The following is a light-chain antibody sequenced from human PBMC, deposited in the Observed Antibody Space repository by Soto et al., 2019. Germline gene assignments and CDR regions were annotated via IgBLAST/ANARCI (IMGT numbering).Light chain of an antibody. J-gene: IGLJ2*01. V-gene: IGLV2-14*03. Sequence: QSALTQPASVSGSPGQSITISCTGTSSDVGGYTYVSWYQQHPGKAPKLMIYDVSYRPSGVSTRFSGSKSANTASLTISGLQAEDEADYYCSSYTSSKSYVLFGGGTQLTVL. CDR2: DVS. CDR3: SSYTSSKSYVL. CDR1: SSDVGGYTY.